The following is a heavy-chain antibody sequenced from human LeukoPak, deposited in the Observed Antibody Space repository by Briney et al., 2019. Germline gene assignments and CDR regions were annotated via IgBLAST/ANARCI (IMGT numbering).Heavy chain of an antibody. V-gene: IGHV3-30-3*01. CDR2: ISYDGTNK. J-gene: IGHJ6*03. CDR3: VRSPTYYNMDV. Sequence: GGSLRLPCAASGFTFGNYVIHWVRQAPGKGLEWLAVISYDGTNKYYADSVKGRFTISRDHSQSTVDLQMNTLRGADTAVYYCVRSPTYYNMDVWGKGTTVTVS. CDR1: GFTFGNYV.